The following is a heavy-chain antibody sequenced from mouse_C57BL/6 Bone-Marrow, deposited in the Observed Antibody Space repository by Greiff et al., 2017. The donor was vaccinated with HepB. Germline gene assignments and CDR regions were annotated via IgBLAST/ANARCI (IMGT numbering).Heavy chain of an antibody. CDR2: IYPGDGDT. Sequence: QVQLQQSGPELVKPGASVKISCKASGYAFSSSWMNWVKQRPGKGLEWIGRIYPGDGDTNYNGKFKGKATLTADKSSSTAYMQLSSLTSEDSAVYFCAGIYYYGRWFAYWGQGTLVTVSA. J-gene: IGHJ3*01. CDR3: AGIYYYGRWFAY. CDR1: GYAFSSSW. D-gene: IGHD1-1*01. V-gene: IGHV1-82*01.